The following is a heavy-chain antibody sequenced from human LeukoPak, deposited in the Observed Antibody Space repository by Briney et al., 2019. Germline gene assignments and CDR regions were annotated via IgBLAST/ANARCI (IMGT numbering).Heavy chain of an antibody. J-gene: IGHJ5*02. CDR1: GFTFSDYY. Sequence: PGGSLRLSCAASGFTFSDYYMSWIRQAPGKGLEWVSYISSSSSYTNYADSVKGRFTISRDNAKNSLYLQMNSLRAEDTAVYYCARVAYYGSGSYYCSSWGQGTLVTVSS. D-gene: IGHD3-10*01. V-gene: IGHV3-11*05. CDR3: ARVAYYGSGSYYCSS. CDR2: ISSSSSYT.